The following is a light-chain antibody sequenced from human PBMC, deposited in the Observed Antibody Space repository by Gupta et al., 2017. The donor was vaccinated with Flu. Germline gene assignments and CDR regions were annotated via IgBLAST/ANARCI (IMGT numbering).Light chain of an antibody. Sequence: GDRVTITCRARPSINTVLAWYQQKSGKAPTVLIYKASTLKSGVPSRFSGSGSGTEFTLTISDLQPDDFATYYCQQYHSYPITFGQGTKVEI. CDR1: PSINTV. CDR2: KAS. V-gene: IGKV1-5*03. CDR3: QQYHSYPIT. J-gene: IGKJ2*01.